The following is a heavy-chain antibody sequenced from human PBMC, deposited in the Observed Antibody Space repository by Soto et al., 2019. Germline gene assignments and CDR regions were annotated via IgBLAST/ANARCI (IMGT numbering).Heavy chain of an antibody. CDR1: GYTFTSYG. Sequence: ASVKVSCKASGYTFTSYGISWVRQAPGQGLEWMGWISAYNGNTNYAQKLQGRVTMTTDTSTSTAYMELRSLRSDDTAVYCRARTPLLWFGELLSNFDYWGQGTLVTVSS. CDR2: ISAYNGNT. V-gene: IGHV1-18*01. CDR3: ARTPLLWFGELLSNFDY. D-gene: IGHD3-10*01. J-gene: IGHJ4*02.